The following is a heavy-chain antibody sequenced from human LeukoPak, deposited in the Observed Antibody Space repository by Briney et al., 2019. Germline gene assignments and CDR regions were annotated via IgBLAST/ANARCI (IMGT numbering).Heavy chain of an antibody. CDR1: GFTFSSSA. V-gene: IGHV3-23*01. CDR2: ISSGGTT. Sequence: GGSLRVSCAASGFTFSSSAMTWVRLAPGKGLEWVSSISSGGTTYYADSVKGRFTISRDNSENTLYLQLNSLRAEDTAVYYCAKTVANSVGCAKYWGQGTLVTVSS. D-gene: IGHD4-17*01. CDR3: AKTVANSVGCAKY. J-gene: IGHJ4*02.